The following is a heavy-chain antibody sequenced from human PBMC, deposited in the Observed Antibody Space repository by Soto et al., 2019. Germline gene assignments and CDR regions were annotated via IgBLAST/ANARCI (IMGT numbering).Heavy chain of an antibody. D-gene: IGHD2-15*01. Sequence: PSETLSLTCTVSGGSIIGSYWSWIRQPPGKGLEWIGYIYYSGSTNYNPSLKSRVTISIDTSNNQFSLKLSSVTAADTAVYYCAREKGYCSGGSCGWFDTWGQGTLVTVSS. V-gene: IGHV4-59*01. CDR2: IYYSGST. CDR3: AREKGYCSGGSCGWFDT. CDR1: GGSIIGSY. J-gene: IGHJ5*02.